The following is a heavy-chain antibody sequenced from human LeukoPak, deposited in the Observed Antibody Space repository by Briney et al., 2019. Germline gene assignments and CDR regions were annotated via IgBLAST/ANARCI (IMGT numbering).Heavy chain of an antibody. CDR3: AGGSYAPPR. D-gene: IGHD3-16*01. J-gene: IGHJ4*02. CDR1: GFTFSSYT. Sequence: GGSLRLSCAASGFTFSSYTMSWVRQAPGKGLVWVSRINSDGSSTSYADSVKGRFTISRDNAKNTLYLQMNSLRAEDTAVYYCAGGSYAPPRWGQGTLVTVSS. CDR2: INSDGSST. V-gene: IGHV3-74*01.